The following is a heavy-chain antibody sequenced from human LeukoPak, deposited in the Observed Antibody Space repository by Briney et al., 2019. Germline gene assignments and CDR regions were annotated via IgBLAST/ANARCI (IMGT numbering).Heavy chain of an antibody. D-gene: IGHD3-10*01. CDR2: ISNSSSTI. CDR1: GFTFSSYS. CDR3: ARDLGTQYYYASGSY. Sequence: GSLRLSCAASGFTFSSYSMNWVRQAPGKGLEWVSYISNSSSTIYYADSVKGRFTISRDNAKNSLYLQMNSLRAEDTAVYYWARDLGTQYYYASGSYWGQGTLVTVSS. J-gene: IGHJ4*02. V-gene: IGHV3-48*01.